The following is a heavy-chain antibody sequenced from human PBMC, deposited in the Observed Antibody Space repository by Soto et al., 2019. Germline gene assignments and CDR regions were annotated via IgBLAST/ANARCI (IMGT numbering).Heavy chain of an antibody. CDR2: ISSSSSYI. J-gene: IGHJ4*02. Sequence: GXSLRLSCAASGFTFSSYSMNCVRQAPGKGLEWVSSISSSSSYIYYADSVKGRFTISRDNAKNSLYLQTNSLRAEDTAVYYCARAGRGAAADYWGQGTLVTVSS. D-gene: IGHD6-13*01. CDR1: GFTFSSYS. CDR3: ARAGRGAAADY. V-gene: IGHV3-21*01.